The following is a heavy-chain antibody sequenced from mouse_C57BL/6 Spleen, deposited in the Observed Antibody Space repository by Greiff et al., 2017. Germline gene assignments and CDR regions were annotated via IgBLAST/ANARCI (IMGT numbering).Heavy chain of an antibody. V-gene: IGHV1-64*01. J-gene: IGHJ4*01. CDR2: IHLNSGST. CDR1: GYTFTSSW. CDR3: AREGYYAMDY. Sequence: QVQLQQPGAELVKPGASVKLSCKASGYTFTSSWMHWVKQRPGQGLEWIGMIHLNSGSTNYNEKLKSKATLTVDKSSSPTYLQLSSLTSEDSAVYYCAREGYYAMDYWGQGNSVTVAS.